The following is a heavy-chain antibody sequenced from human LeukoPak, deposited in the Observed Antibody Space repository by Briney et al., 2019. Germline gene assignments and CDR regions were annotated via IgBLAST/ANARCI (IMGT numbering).Heavy chain of an antibody. D-gene: IGHD3-10*01. Sequence: GGSLRLSCVASGFTFSSYWMTWVRQAPGKGLEWVANIKTDGSQIYYVDSVKGRFTISRDNAKNSLYLQMNSLRAEDTAVYYCAREGSGIYHDNWFDPWGQGTLVTVSS. J-gene: IGHJ5*02. CDR3: AREGSGIYHDNWFDP. CDR2: IKTDGSQI. V-gene: IGHV3-7*01. CDR1: GFTFSSYW.